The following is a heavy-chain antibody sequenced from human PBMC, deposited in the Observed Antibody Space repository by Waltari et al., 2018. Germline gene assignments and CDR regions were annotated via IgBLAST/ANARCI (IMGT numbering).Heavy chain of an antibody. J-gene: IGHJ4*02. CDR1: EFIFSHYG. Sequence: QVQLVESGGGVVQPGRSLRLSCAASEFIFSHYGMHWVRQAPGKGLEWVAIIWYNGSNKYYADSVKGRFTISRDNSENTLYLQMNSLRAEDTAVYYCARNSESRFDWKSAALAYWGQGTLVTVSS. CDR3: ARNSESRFDWKSAALAY. CDR2: IWYNGSNK. D-gene: IGHD3-9*01. V-gene: IGHV3-33*01.